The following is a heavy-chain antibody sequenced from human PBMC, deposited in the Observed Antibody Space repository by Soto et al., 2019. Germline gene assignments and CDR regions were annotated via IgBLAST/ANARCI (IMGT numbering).Heavy chain of an antibody. D-gene: IGHD7-27*01. CDR2: IKQDGSEK. CDR1: GFTFSSYW. CDR3: ARAAGDLRADYYYYGMDV. J-gene: IGHJ6*02. V-gene: IGHV3-7*03. Sequence: GGSLRLSCAASGFTFSSYWMSWVRQAPGKGLEWVANIKQDGSEKYYVDSVKGRFTISRDNAKNSLYLQMNSLRAEDTAVYYCARAAGDLRADYYYYGMDVWGQGTTVTVS.